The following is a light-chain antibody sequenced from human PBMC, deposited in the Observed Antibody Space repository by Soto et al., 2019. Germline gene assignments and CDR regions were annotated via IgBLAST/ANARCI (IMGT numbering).Light chain of an antibody. Sequence: EIGLTQSPGTLSLSPGERATLSCRASQSVSSSYLAWYQQKPGQAPRLLIYVASSRATGIPDRFSGSGSETDFTLTISRREPEDFGVYYCQQYGRSRLTFPPGTRVHIK. J-gene: IGKJ3*01. CDR3: QQYGRSRLT. CDR1: QSVSSSY. CDR2: VAS. V-gene: IGKV3-20*01.